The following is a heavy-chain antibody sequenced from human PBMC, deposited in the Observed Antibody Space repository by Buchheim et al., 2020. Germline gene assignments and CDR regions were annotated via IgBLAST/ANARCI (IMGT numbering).Heavy chain of an antibody. CDR1: GGSISSGDYY. V-gene: IGHV4-30-4*01. J-gene: IGHJ6*02. CDR2: IYYSGST. CDR3: ARDLRLTGSLYYYYGMDV. Sequence: QVQLQESGPGLVKPSQTLSLTCTVSGGSISSGDYYWSWIRQPPGKGLEWIGYIYYSGSTFYNPSLKSRVTISVDKSKNQFSQKLSSVTAADTAVYYCARDLRLTGSLYYYYGMDVWGQGTT. D-gene: IGHD3-9*01.